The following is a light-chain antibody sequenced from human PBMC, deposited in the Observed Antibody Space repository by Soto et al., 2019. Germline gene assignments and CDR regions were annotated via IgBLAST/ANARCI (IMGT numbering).Light chain of an antibody. J-gene: IGKJ4*01. V-gene: IGKV3-15*01. Sequence: ETVMTQSPAILSVSPGERVTLSCRASQSVKTNLAWYQQKPGQGPRLLIYGATGRATGIPDRFSASGSGTEFTLTISSLQSEDFAVYYCQQYNDWPPLTFGGGTKVEIK. CDR2: GAT. CDR1: QSVKTN. CDR3: QQYNDWPPLT.